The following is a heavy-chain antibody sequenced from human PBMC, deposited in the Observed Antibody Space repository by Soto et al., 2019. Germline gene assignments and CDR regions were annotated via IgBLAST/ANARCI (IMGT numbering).Heavy chain of an antibody. J-gene: IGHJ6*02. Sequence: QVQLVESGGGVVQPGRSLRLSCAASGFTCSSYAMHWVRQAPGKGLEWVAVISYDGSNKYYADSVKGRFTISRDNSKNTLYLQMNSLRAEDTAVYYCARDPLGTTVPYYYDGMDVWGQGTTVTVSS. V-gene: IGHV3-30-3*01. CDR1: GFTCSSYA. CDR3: ARDPLGTTVPYYYDGMDV. D-gene: IGHD4-4*01. CDR2: ISYDGSNK.